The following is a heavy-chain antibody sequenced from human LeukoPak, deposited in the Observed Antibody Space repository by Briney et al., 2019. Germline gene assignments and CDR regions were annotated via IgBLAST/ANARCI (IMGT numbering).Heavy chain of an antibody. CDR3: ARDRGSGHSEGWFDP. CDR2: IYSDVTT. Sequence: GGSLRLSCAASEFNVSGNYMRWLRQAPGKGVEWLSVIYSDVTTYYADSVKRRFTISRDNSKNTLFLQMNNLRVDDTAVYFCARDRGSGHSEGWFDPWGQGIRVTVSS. J-gene: IGHJ5*02. CDR1: EFNVSGNY. D-gene: IGHD3-10*01. V-gene: IGHV3-53*01.